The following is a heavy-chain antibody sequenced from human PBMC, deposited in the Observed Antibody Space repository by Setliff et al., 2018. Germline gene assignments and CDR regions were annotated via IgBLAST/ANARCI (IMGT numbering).Heavy chain of an antibody. CDR3: VREGVDRRSSTDYRYYMDV. V-gene: IGHV1-2*06. Sequence: ASVKVSCKASGYTFTGYSMHWVRQAPGQGLEWMGRINPNSGGTNYAQKFQGRVTMTRDTSISTAYMELSRLRSDDTAVYYCVREGVDRRSSTDYRYYMDVWGKGTTVTVSS. CDR1: GYTFTGYS. CDR2: INPNSGGT. J-gene: IGHJ6*03. D-gene: IGHD6-6*01.